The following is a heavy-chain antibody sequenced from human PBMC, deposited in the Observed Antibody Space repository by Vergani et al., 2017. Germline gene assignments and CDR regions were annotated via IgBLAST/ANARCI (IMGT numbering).Heavy chain of an antibody. Sequence: QVQLVETGGGVVQPGGSLRLYCATSGFSFNTYGAHWVRQAPGKGLEWVAFIGYDGRIKYNVDSVKGRFTISRDTSKKTLSLQMRSLRAEDTAVYYCARGASGDYVSSFDYWGQGTLVTVSS. V-gene: IGHV3-30*02. CDR2: IGYDGRIK. J-gene: IGHJ4*02. D-gene: IGHD4-17*01. CDR3: ARGASGDYVSSFDY. CDR1: GFSFNTYG.